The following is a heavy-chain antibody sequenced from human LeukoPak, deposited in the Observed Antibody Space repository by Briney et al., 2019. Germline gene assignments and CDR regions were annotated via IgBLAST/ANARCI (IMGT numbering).Heavy chain of an antibody. V-gene: IGHV3-43D*03. CDR2: ISWDGGST. Sequence: GGSLRLSCAASGFTFDDYTMHWVRQAPGKGLEWVSLISWDGGSTYYADSVKGRFTISRDNSKNSLYLQMNSLRAEDTALYYCAKWGGEWGFDYWGQGTLVTVSS. D-gene: IGHD3-10*01. CDR3: AKWGGEWGFDY. J-gene: IGHJ4*02. CDR1: GFTFDDYT.